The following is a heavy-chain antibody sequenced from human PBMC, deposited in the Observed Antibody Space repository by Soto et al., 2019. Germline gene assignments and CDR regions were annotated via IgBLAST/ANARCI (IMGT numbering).Heavy chain of an antibody. Sequence: ASVKVSCKASGYTFTSYGISWVRQAPGQGLEWMGWISAYNGNTNYAQKLQGRVTMTTDTSTSTAYMELRSLRSDDTAVYYCARDRSPAVVVAATSGYWGQGTLVTVSS. CDR2: ISAYNGNT. D-gene: IGHD2-15*01. J-gene: IGHJ4*02. CDR1: GYTFTSYG. V-gene: IGHV1-18*01. CDR3: ARDRSPAVVVAATSGY.